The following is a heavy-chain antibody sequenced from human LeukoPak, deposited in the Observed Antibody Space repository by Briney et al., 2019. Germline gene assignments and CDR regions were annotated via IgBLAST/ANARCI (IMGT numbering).Heavy chain of an antibody. CDR3: ARDLSSRGYTYGTPAFTFDI. Sequence: SETLSLTCAVYGGSFSGYYWSWIRQPPGKGLEWIGEINHSGSTNYNPSLKSRVTISVDTSKNQFSLKLCSVTAADTAVYYCARDLSSRGYTYGTPAFTFDIWGQGTMVTVSS. D-gene: IGHD5-18*01. CDR2: INHSGST. V-gene: IGHV4-34*01. J-gene: IGHJ3*02. CDR1: GGSFSGYY.